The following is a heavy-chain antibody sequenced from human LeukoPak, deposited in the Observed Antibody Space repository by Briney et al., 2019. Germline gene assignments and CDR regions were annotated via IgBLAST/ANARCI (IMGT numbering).Heavy chain of an antibody. D-gene: IGHD5-24*01. V-gene: IGHV1-8*01. J-gene: IGHJ4*02. CDR3: ARVDRRDGYPIDY. CDR2: MNPNSGNT. Sequence: ASVKVPCKASGYTFTSYDIKWVRQATGQGLEWMGWMNPNSGNTGYAQKFQGRVTMTRNTSISTAYMELSSLRSEDTAVYYCARVDRRDGYPIDYWGQGTLVTVSS. CDR1: GYTFTSYD.